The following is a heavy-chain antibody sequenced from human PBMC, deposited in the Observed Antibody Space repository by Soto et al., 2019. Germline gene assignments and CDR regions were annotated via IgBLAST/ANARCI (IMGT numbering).Heavy chain of an antibody. Sequence: GGSLRLSCAASGFNVGAFAANWVRQAPGKGLEWVSGISVSDAFIYYADSVRGRFSISRDASENILYLQMNSLRVDDTALYYCTRETVAGITGLDYWGPGTMVTVYS. CDR1: GFNVGAFA. CDR2: ISVSDAFI. D-gene: IGHD1-20*01. V-gene: IGHV3-23*01. J-gene: IGHJ4*02. CDR3: TRETVAGITGLDY.